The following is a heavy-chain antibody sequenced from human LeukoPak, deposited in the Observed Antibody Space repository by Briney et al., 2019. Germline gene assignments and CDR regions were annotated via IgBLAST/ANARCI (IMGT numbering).Heavy chain of an antibody. Sequence: GASVKVSCKASGYTFTSYGISWVRQAPGQGLEWMGWISAYNGNTNYAQKLQGRVTMTTDTSTSTAYMELRSLRSDDTAVYYCAREMTTLTTDYYYGMDVWGQGTTVTVSS. J-gene: IGHJ6*02. CDR2: ISAYNGNT. D-gene: IGHD4-17*01. V-gene: IGHV1-18*01. CDR3: AREMTTLTTDYYYGMDV. CDR1: GYTFTSYG.